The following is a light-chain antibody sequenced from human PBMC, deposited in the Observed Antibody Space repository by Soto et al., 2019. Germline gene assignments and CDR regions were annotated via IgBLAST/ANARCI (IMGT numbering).Light chain of an antibody. Sequence: DIQMTQSPSTLSASVGDRVTITCRASESINNWVAWYQQKPGKAPKFLIYDASTLENGVPSRFSGSGSGTEFTLSISSLQPDDFATYYCQQYDKYPLTFGGGTRVEIK. J-gene: IGKJ4*01. CDR2: DAS. V-gene: IGKV1-5*01. CDR1: ESINNW. CDR3: QQYDKYPLT.